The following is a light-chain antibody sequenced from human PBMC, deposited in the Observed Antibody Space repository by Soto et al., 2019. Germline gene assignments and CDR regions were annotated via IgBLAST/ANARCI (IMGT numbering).Light chain of an antibody. CDR2: GAS. CDR1: QSVSSNY. V-gene: IGKV3-20*01. J-gene: IGKJ2*01. CDR3: QHYDSSPT. Sequence: EIVLTQSPGTLSLSPGEGATLSCRASQSVSSNYLAWYQQKPGQAPRLLIYGASSRAAGIPGKFSGSGSGTHFTLTNSRLEPEAFAVYFCQHYDSSPTFGLGTKLEIK.